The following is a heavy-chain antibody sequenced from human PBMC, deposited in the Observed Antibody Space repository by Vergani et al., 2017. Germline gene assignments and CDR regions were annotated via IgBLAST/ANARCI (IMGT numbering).Heavy chain of an antibody. CDR1: GFTLSDHV. CDR2: SRNKARSYTT. Sequence: EVQLVESGGGLVQPGGSLRLSCAASGFTLSDHVMDWVRQGPGKGLEWVGRSRNKARSYTTEYSASVKGRFTISRDDSRNSLYLQMNSLRAEDTAVYYCAKDYYDSSGYYHYFDYWGQGTLVTVSS. CDR3: AKDYYDSSGYYHYFDY. J-gene: IGHJ4*02. D-gene: IGHD3-22*01. V-gene: IGHV3-72*01.